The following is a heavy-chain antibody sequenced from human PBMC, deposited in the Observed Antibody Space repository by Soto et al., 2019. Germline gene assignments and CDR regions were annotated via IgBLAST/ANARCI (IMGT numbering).Heavy chain of an antibody. CDR1: GGTFSSYA. D-gene: IGHD1-26*01. J-gene: IGHJ4*02. Sequence: QVQLVQSGAEVKKPGSSVKVSCKASGGTFSSYAISWVRQAPGQGLGWMGGIIPIFGTANYAQKFQGRVTITADESTSTAYMELGSLRSEATAVYYCPRDTAECGSYLHGWGQGTLVTVSS. V-gene: IGHV1-69*12. CDR2: IIPIFGTA. CDR3: PRDTAECGSYLHG.